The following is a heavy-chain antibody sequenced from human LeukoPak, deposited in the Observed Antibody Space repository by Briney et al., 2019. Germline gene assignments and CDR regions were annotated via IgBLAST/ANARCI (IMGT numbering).Heavy chain of an antibody. V-gene: IGHV4-34*01. CDR1: GGSFSAYY. CDR2: INHSGST. Sequence: SETLSLTCAVYGGSFSAYYWSWIRQPPGKGLEWIGEINHSGSTNYIPSLKSRVTISVDTSKNQFSLKLSSVTAADTAVYYCARGQRGDVWGSYRYHDAFDIWGQGTMVTVSS. CDR3: ARGQRGDVWGSYRYHDAFDI. D-gene: IGHD3-16*02. J-gene: IGHJ3*02.